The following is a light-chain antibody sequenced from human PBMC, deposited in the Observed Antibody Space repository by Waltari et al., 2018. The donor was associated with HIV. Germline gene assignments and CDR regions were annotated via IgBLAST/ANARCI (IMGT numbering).Light chain of an antibody. V-gene: IGLV3-25*03. CDR1: ALSKQY. J-gene: IGLJ3*02. CDR2: KDS. Sequence: SSELTQAPSVSVSPGQTARITCSGDALSKQYTYWYQQKAGQAPVLVMYKDSERPSEIPARCSGSSAGATVTLTINGVQAEDEADYYCQSTDSSGYLWVFGGGTKLTV. CDR3: QSTDSSGYLWV.